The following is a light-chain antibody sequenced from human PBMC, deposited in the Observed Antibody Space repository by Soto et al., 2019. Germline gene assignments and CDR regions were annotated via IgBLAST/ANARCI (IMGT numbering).Light chain of an antibody. CDR1: SSDVGSYNL. Sequence: QSALTQPASVSGSPGQSITIPCTGSSSDVGSYNLVSWYQQHPGKVPKLLIYEGSKRPSGVSDRFSASKSGNTASLTVSGLQAEDEADYYCCSYATPSTPVVFGGGTKVTVL. J-gene: IGLJ2*01. CDR3: CSYATPSTPVV. CDR2: EGS. V-gene: IGLV2-23*01.